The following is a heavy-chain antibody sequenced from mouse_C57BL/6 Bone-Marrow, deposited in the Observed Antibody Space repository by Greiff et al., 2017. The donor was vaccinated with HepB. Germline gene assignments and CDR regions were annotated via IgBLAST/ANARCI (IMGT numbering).Heavy chain of an antibody. Sequence: EVKLVESGPGLVKPSQSLSLTCSVTGYSITSGYYWNWIRQFPGNKLEWMGYISYDGSNNYNPSLKNRISITRDTSKNQFFLKLNSVTTEDTATYYCARGEWMWFAYWGQGTLVTVSA. J-gene: IGHJ3*01. CDR1: GYSITSGYY. V-gene: IGHV3-6*01. CDR3: ARGEWMWFAY. CDR2: ISYDGSN.